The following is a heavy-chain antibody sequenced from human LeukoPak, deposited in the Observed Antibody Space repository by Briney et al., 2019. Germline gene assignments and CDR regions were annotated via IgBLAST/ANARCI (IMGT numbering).Heavy chain of an antibody. CDR2: TWYDGSNK. CDR1: GFTFSSYG. CDR3: ASPYDSSGYYDDAFDI. J-gene: IGHJ3*02. D-gene: IGHD3-22*01. Sequence: GGSLRLSCAASGFTFSSYGMHWVRQAPGKGLEWVAVTWYDGSNKYYADSVKGRFTISRDNSKNTLYLQMNSLRAEDTAVYYCASPYDSSGYYDDAFDIWGQGTMVTVSS. V-gene: IGHV3-33*01.